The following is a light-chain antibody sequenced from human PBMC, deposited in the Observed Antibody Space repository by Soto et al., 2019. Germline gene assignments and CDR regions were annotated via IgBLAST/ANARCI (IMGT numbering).Light chain of an antibody. CDR3: SSYSSSSTPYV. CDR1: SSDVGGYNF. CDR2: DVT. J-gene: IGLJ1*01. Sequence: QSALTQPASVSGSPGQSITISCTGTSSDVGGYNFVSWYQHHPGRAPKLIIYDVTYRPSGVANRFAGSKSGNTASLTISGLQAEDEADYYCSSYSSSSTPYVLGTGTKLTVL. V-gene: IGLV2-14*03.